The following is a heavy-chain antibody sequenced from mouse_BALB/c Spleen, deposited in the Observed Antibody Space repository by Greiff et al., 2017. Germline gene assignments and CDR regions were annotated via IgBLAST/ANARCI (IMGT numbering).Heavy chain of an antibody. V-gene: IGHV1-4*02. CDR2: INPSSGYT. J-gene: IGHJ3*01. CDR1: GYTFTSYT. CDR3: ARTTAPDRFAY. Sequence: QVQLQQSAAELARPGASVKMSCKASGYTFTSYTMHWVKQRPGQGLEWIGYINPSSGYTEYNQKFKDKTTLTADKSSSTAYMQLSSLTSEDSAVYYCARTTAPDRFAYWGQGTLVTVSA. D-gene: IGHD1-2*01.